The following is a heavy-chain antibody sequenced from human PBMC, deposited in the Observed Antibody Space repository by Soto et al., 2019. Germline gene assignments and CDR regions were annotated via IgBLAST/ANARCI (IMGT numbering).Heavy chain of an antibody. CDR2: LSPGGDA. CDR3: ARDSEVSSSWSCDH. J-gene: IGHJ4*02. CDR1: GFSVSSDY. Sequence: GGSLRLSCAASGFSVSSDYMNWVRQAPGKGREWVSVLSPGGDAYYADSVKGRFTISRDNSKNTVYLQMNNLRAEDTAVYYCARDSEVSSSWSCDHWGQGTLVTVSS. V-gene: IGHV3-53*01. D-gene: IGHD6-13*01.